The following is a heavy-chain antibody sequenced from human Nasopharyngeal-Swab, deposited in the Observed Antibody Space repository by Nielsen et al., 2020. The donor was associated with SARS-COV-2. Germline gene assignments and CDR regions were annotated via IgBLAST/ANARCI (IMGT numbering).Heavy chain of an antibody. CDR2: IYSGNT. V-gene: IGHV4-39*01. CDR3: ARAGVDISTGSSGGCFDY. J-gene: IGHJ4*02. D-gene: IGHD3-9*01. Sequence: GSLRLSCTVSGGPISSRSSYWGWIRQPPGKGLEWIGSIYSGNTYYTPSLESRVTLSVDTSKNQFFLKLRSVTAADTAVYYCARAGVDISTGSSGGCFDYWGQGILVTVSS. CDR1: GGPISSRSSY.